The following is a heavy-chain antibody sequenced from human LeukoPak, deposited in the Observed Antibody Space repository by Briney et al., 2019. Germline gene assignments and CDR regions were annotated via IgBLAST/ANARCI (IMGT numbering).Heavy chain of an antibody. CDR3: ARGVGSSIQPYYFDF. V-gene: IGHV5-51*01. J-gene: IGHJ4*02. CDR1: GYNFVRFW. Sequence: GESLKISCKGSGYNFVRFWIGWVRQVPGQGLEWMGIIYPGDSDTRYSPSFQDQVTISADKSISTAYLQWKSLTASDTAMFYCARGVGSSIQPYYFDFWGQGALVTVSS. D-gene: IGHD2-21*01. CDR2: IYPGDSDT.